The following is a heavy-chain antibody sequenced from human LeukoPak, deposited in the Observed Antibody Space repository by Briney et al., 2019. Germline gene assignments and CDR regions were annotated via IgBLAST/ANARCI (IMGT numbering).Heavy chain of an antibody. Sequence: PGGSLRLSCAASGXTFSSYAMSWVRQAPGKGLEWVSAISGSGGSTYYADSVKGRFTISRDNSKNTLYLQMNSLRAEDTAVYYCAKTVDSSGYYRSYFDYWGQGTLVTVSS. V-gene: IGHV3-23*01. CDR1: GXTFSSYA. J-gene: IGHJ4*02. D-gene: IGHD3-22*01. CDR3: AKTVDSSGYYRSYFDY. CDR2: ISGSGGST.